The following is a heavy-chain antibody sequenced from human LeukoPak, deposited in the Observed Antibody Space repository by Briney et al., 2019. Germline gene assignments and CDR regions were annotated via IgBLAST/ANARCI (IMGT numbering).Heavy chain of an antibody. D-gene: IGHD6-19*01. J-gene: IGHJ4*02. CDR1: GFTFSSYD. CDR3: ARSTSSGWYFDY. CDR2: IGTAGDT. Sequence: GGSLRLSCAASGFTFSSYDMHWVRQATGKGLEWVSAIGTAGDTYYPGSVKGRFTISRENAKNSLYLQMNSLRAGDTAVYYCARSTSSGWYFDYWGQGTPVTVSS. V-gene: IGHV3-13*01.